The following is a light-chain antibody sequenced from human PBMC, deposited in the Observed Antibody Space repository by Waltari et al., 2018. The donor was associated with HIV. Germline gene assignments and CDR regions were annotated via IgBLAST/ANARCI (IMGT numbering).Light chain of an antibody. V-gene: IGKV1-39*01. J-gene: IGKJ1*01. CDR3: QHMGT. CDR2: GEF. CDR1: QNIRTY. Sequence: DIQVTQSLLSLSASVGDRVTIPCRKSQNIRTYLNWYQQKPGKAPKLLIYGEFNVQIGVPSRFTGSGSGTDFTLTISNLQPEDCASYYCQHMGTFGRGTKVEIK.